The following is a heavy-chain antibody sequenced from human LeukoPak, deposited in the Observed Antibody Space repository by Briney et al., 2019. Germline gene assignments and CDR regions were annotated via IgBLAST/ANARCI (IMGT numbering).Heavy chain of an antibody. V-gene: IGHV3-48*04. CDR2: ISSSSSTI. CDR1: GFTFSSYD. J-gene: IGHJ4*02. Sequence: PGGSLRLSCAASGFTFSSYDMNWVRQAPGKGLEWVSYISSSSSTIYYADSVKGRFTISRDNAKNSLYLQMNSLRAEDTAVYYCARARITMIVADFDYWGQGTLVTVSS. CDR3: ARARITMIVADFDY. D-gene: IGHD3-22*01.